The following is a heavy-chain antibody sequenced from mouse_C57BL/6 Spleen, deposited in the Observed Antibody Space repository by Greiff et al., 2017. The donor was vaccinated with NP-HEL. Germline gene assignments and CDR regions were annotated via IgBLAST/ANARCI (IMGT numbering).Heavy chain of an antibody. CDR1: GYSITSGYY. Sequence: EVQLQESGPGLVKPSQSLSLTCSVTGYSITSGYYWNWIRQFPGNKLEWMGYIRYDGSNNYNPSLKNRISITRDTSKNQFFLKLNSVTTEDTATYYCARESSGTGTYWGQGTLVTVSA. CDR3: ARESSGTGTY. J-gene: IGHJ3*01. D-gene: IGHD3-2*02. CDR2: IRYDGSN. V-gene: IGHV3-6*01.